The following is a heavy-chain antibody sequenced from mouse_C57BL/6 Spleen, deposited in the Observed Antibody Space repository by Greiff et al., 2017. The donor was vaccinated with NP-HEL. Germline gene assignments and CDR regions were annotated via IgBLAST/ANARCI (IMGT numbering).Heavy chain of an antibody. Sequence: QVQLQQPGAELVKPGASVKMSCKASGYTFTSYWITWVKQRPGQGLEWIGDIYPGSGSTNYNEKFKSKATLTVDTSSSTAYMQLSSLTSEDSAVYYCARGADSSGCEDYWGQGTTLTVSS. CDR1: GYTFTSYW. CDR3: ARGADSSGCEDY. D-gene: IGHD3-2*02. J-gene: IGHJ2*01. CDR2: IYPGSGST. V-gene: IGHV1-55*01.